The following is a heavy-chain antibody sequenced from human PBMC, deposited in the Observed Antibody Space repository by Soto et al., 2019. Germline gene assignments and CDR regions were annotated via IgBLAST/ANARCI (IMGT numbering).Heavy chain of an antibody. Sequence: QITLEETGPTLVNPTQTLTLTCTFSGFSLTTGRVGVGWIRQPPGKALEWLAVIHWNDDNHYSPSLKSRLTTTKDTSKNQAVLTLTNMDPVDTATYYCTHRLVGSGQGYWGQGTLVTVSS. J-gene: IGHJ4*02. CDR2: IHWNDDN. V-gene: IGHV2-5*01. D-gene: IGHD2-15*01. CDR1: GFSLTTGRVG. CDR3: THRLVGSGQGY.